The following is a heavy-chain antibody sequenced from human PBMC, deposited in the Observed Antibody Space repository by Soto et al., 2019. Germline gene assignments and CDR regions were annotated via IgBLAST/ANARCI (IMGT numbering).Heavy chain of an antibody. Sequence: RSLTCSVSGAALNSGNYYWSWIRQVPGKGLEWIGHIYVTGAVDYNPSLRDRITISQDTSERQFSLNLRLVTAADTAVYYCARLRLATNNYKWFDPWGQGTLVTVYS. J-gene: IGHJ5*02. D-gene: IGHD1-20*01. CDR1: GAALNSGNYY. CDR2: IYVTGAV. V-gene: IGHV4-31*03. CDR3: ARLRLATNNYKWFDP.